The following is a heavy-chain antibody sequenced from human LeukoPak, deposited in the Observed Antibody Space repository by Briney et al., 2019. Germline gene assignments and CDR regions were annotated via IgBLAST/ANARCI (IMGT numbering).Heavy chain of an antibody. D-gene: IGHD1-1*01. V-gene: IGHV4-59*08. Sequence: SETLSLTCTVSGDSVSGHYWSWIRQTPGKGLEWIGYVSYSGGTNYNPSLKRRVSISLDTSKNQFSLKLSSVTAADTAVYYCARQGRERTFDYWGQGTLVTVSS. J-gene: IGHJ4*02. CDR2: VSYSGGT. CDR3: ARQGRERTFDY. CDR1: GDSVSGHY.